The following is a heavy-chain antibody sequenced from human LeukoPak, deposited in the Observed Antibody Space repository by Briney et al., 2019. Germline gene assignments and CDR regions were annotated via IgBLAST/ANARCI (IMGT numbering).Heavy chain of an antibody. D-gene: IGHD5-24*01. Sequence: GGSLRLSCAASGFTFSSYSMNWVRQAPGKGLEWVSSTSSSSSYIYYADSVKGRFTISRDNAKNSLYLQMNSLRAEDTAVYYCARARGQMATNCCGIDYWGQGTLVTVSS. CDR3: ARARGQMATNCCGIDY. CDR2: TSSSSSYI. CDR1: GFTFSSYS. J-gene: IGHJ4*02. V-gene: IGHV3-21*01.